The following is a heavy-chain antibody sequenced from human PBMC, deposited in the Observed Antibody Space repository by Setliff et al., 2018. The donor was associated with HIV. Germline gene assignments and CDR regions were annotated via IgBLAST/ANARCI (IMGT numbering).Heavy chain of an antibody. V-gene: IGHV1-69*13. CDR3: ARDYITMVGWFDP. Sequence: SVKVSCKASGGTFSSSTISWVRQAPGQGLEWMGGIIPLFSTENYAQKFQGRVTITADESTNTAYMELSSLRSEDTAVYYCARDYITMVGWFDPWGQGTLVTVSS. CDR1: GGTFSSST. CDR2: IIPLFSTE. J-gene: IGHJ5*02. D-gene: IGHD3-10*01.